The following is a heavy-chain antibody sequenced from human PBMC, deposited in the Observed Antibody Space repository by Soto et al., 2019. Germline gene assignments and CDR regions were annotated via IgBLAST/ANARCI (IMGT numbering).Heavy chain of an antibody. CDR1: GFTFSSYS. CDR3: ARDIGDTYYYGSGSYSSLGNYYMDV. J-gene: IGHJ6*03. V-gene: IGHV3-48*01. CDR2: ISSSSSTI. D-gene: IGHD3-10*01. Sequence: EVQLVESGGGLVQPGGSLRLSCAASGFTFSSYSMNWVRQAPGKGLEWVSYISSSSSTIYYADSVKGRFTISRDNAKNSLYLQMNSLRAEDTAVYYCARDIGDTYYYGSGSYSSLGNYYMDVWGKGTTVTVSS.